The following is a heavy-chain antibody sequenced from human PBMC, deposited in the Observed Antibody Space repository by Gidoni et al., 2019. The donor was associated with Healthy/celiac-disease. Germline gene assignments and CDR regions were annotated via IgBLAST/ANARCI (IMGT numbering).Heavy chain of an antibody. D-gene: IGHD5-12*01. CDR3: AKIVGMATILRFWCFDL. Sequence: VELFEPGGGLAQPGGSLRLSCAVAGFTFGSHPMSWVSQAPGKGLEWVSAISGSVGSTYYADSVKGRFTISRDNSKNTLYLQMNSLRAEDTAVYYCAKIVGMATILRFWCFDLWGRGTLVTVSS. CDR2: ISGSVGST. V-gene: IGHV3-23*01. CDR1: GFTFGSHP. J-gene: IGHJ2*01.